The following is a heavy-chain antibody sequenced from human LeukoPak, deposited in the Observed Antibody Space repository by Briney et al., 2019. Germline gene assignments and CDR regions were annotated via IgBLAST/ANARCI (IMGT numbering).Heavy chain of an antibody. V-gene: IGHV2-5*08. J-gene: IGHJ4*02. CDR3: AHRQGLDSSGWYRFDY. Sequence: TLSLTCTVSGGSISSYHWSWIRQPPGKALEWLALIYWDDDKRYSPSLKSRLTITKDTSKNQVVLTMTNMDPVDTATYYCAHRQGLDSSGWYRFDYWGQGTLVTVSS. CDR2: IYWDDDK. CDR1: GGSISSYHW. D-gene: IGHD6-19*01.